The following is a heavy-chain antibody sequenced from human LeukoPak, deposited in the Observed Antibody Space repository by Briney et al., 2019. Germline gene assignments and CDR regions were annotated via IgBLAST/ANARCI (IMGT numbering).Heavy chain of an antibody. D-gene: IGHD6-19*01. V-gene: IGHV1-2*02. CDR3: AVIAGTSPEQWLVPNHDY. Sequence: ASVKVSCKASGYTFTGYYMHWVRQAPGQGLEWMGWINPNSGGTNYAQKFQGRVTMTRDTSISTACMELSRLRSDDTAVYYCAVIAGTSPEQWLVPNHDYWGQGTLVTVSS. CDR2: INPNSGGT. CDR1: GYTFTGYY. J-gene: IGHJ4*02.